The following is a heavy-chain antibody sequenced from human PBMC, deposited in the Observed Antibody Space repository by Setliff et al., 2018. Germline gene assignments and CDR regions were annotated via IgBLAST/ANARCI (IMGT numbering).Heavy chain of an antibody. J-gene: IGHJ6*03. CDR3: AALDWGENFYNVDV. V-gene: IGHV3-74*01. D-gene: IGHD7-27*01. Sequence: GGSLRLSCGAFGFTFSKYWMYWVRQVPGKGLVWVSRINGDGTITNYADSVKGRFTISRDNAKNTLYLQMNSLRGEDTAVYFCAALDWGENFYNVDVWGKGTTVTVSS. CDR2: INGDGTIT. CDR1: GFTFSKYW.